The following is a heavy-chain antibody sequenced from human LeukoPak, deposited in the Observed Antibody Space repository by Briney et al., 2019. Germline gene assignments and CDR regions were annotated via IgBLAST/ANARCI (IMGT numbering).Heavy chain of an antibody. CDR1: GYTFTGYY. Sequence: GASVKVSCKASGYTFTGYYMHWVRQAPGQGLEWMGWINPNGGGTNYAQKFQGRVTMTRDTSISTAYMELSRLRSDDTAVYYCARDRTYYDSSGYYLDAFDIWGQGTMVTVSS. CDR2: INPNGGGT. V-gene: IGHV1-2*02. D-gene: IGHD3-22*01. CDR3: ARDRTYYDSSGYYLDAFDI. J-gene: IGHJ3*02.